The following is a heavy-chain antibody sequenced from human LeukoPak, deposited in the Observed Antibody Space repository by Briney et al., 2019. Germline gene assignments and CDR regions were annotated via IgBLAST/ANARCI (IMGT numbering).Heavy chain of an antibody. CDR2: IKSDGSNT. Sequence: GGSLRLSCTASGFTFSSYWMHWVRQAPGKGLVWVSRIKSDGSNTNYADSVKGRFTISRDNAKHTLHLQMNSLRAEDTAVYYCAGIAVAGSNDHWGQGTLVTVSS. J-gene: IGHJ4*02. D-gene: IGHD6-19*01. CDR1: GFTFSSYW. CDR3: AGIAVAGSNDH. V-gene: IGHV3-74*01.